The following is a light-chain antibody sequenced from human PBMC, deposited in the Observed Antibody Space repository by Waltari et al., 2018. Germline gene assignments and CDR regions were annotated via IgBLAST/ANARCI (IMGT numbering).Light chain of an antibody. Sequence: EIVVTQSPATLSVSPGDRAILTCRASQSISSNLAWFQQKPGQSPRPLTYGASARASGVPARFSGSGSGTEFTLTITSLQSEDFAVYYCQQYHALPPSTFGQGTRV. CDR1: QSISSN. J-gene: IGKJ1*01. CDR3: QQYHALPPST. V-gene: IGKV3-15*01. CDR2: GAS.